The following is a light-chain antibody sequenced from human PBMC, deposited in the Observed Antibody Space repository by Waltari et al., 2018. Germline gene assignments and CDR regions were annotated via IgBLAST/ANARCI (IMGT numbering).Light chain of an antibody. CDR3: SSYSTTSAVV. Sequence: QSALTQPASVSGSPGQSISVSCKGTRSDVGGYTYVSWYQHHPGKAPKLLIYDVAKRPSGVSDRFSGSKTGNTASLTISGLRAEDEAFYYCSSYSTTSAVVFGGGTKMTVL. CDR2: DVA. CDR1: RSDVGGYTY. J-gene: IGLJ2*01. V-gene: IGLV2-14*03.